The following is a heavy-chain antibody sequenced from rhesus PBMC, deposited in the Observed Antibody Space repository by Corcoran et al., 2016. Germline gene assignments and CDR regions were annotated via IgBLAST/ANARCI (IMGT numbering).Heavy chain of an antibody. CDR3: ARESSGWSFGWYFDL. J-gene: IGHJ2*01. Sequence: EVQLVESGGGLAKPGGSLRLSCAASGFTFSSYGMHWVRQAPGKGLEWVAVISDDGSKKYYAEAGKELFTISRDNSKNMLYLQMNNLKVEDTAVYYCARESSGWSFGWYFDLWGPGTPITISS. CDR1: GFTFSSYG. D-gene: IGHD6S26*01. V-gene: IGHV3-54*02. CDR2: ISDDGSKK.